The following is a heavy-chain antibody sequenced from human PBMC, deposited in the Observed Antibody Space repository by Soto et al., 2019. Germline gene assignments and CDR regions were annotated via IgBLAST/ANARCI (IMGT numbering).Heavy chain of an antibody. D-gene: IGHD2-8*01. Sequence: EVQLVESGGGLVQPGGSLRLSCSASGFTLRSYWMSWVRQAPGKGLEWVANIKQDGSANNYLDSVKGRFTISRDNAENSLYLEMSSLRVEDTAMYYCARGTYCTTDCHFHFDSWGPGTLVTVSS. CDR2: IKQDGSAN. V-gene: IGHV3-7*01. J-gene: IGHJ4*02. CDR3: ARGTYCTTDCHFHFDS. CDR1: GFTLRSYW.